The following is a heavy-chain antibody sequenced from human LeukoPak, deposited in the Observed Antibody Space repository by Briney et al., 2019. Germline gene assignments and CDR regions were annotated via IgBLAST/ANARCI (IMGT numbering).Heavy chain of an antibody. Sequence: PVGSLRLSCAASGFTFSSYSMNWVRQAPGKGLEWVSYLSSSTNIIYYADSVNGRFTISRDNAKNSLYLQMNSLRDEDTAVYYCARGGGDSSWMNWFDPWGQGTLDTVSS. D-gene: IGHD3-22*01. CDR1: GFTFSSYS. CDR2: LSSSTNII. CDR3: ARGGGDSSWMNWFDP. J-gene: IGHJ5*02. V-gene: IGHV3-48*02.